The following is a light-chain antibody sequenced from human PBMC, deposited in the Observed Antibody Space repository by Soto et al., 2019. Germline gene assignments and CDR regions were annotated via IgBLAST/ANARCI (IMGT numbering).Light chain of an antibody. V-gene: IGLV2-14*01. CDR1: SSDLGDYNY. J-gene: IGLJ2*01. CDR3: SSYTSRNTVV. CDR2: GVS. Sequence: QSVLTQPASVSGSPGQSITISCTGTSSDLGDYNYVSWYQQHPGKAPQLMIYGVSNRPSGVSNRFSGSKSGNTASLAISGLQDEDEAGYYCSSYTSRNTVVFGGGTKLTVL.